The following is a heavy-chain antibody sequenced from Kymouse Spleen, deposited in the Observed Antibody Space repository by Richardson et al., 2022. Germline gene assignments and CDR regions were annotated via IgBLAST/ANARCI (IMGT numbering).Heavy chain of an antibody. CDR1: GFTFSSYG. V-gene: IGHV3-33*01. CDR3: ARDVLLWFGELLGAFDI. D-gene: IGHD3-10*01. Sequence: QVQLVESGGGVVQPGRSLRLSCAASGFTFSSYGMHWVRQAPGKGLEWVAVIWYDGSNKYYADSVKGRFTISRDNSKNTLYLQMNSLRAEDTAVYYCARDVLLWFGELLGAFDIWGQGTMVTVSS. J-gene: IGHJ3*02. CDR2: IWYDGSNK.